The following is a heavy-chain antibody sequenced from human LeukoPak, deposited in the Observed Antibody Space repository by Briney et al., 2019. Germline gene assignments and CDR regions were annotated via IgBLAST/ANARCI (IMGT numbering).Heavy chain of an antibody. CDR2: FDPEDGET. Sequence: ASVKVSCKVSGYTLTGLSMHWVRQAPGKGLEWMGGFDPEDGETIYAQKFQGRVTMTEDTSTDTAYMELSSLRSEDTAVYYCATGEGGRWLQLSPIFDYWGQGTLVTVSS. V-gene: IGHV1-24*01. D-gene: IGHD5-24*01. CDR1: GYTLTGLS. J-gene: IGHJ4*02. CDR3: ATGEGGRWLQLSPIFDY.